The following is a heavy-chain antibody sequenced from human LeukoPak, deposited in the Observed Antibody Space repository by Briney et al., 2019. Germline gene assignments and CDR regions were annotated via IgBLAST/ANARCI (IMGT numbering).Heavy chain of an antibody. D-gene: IGHD3-3*01. CDR3: AREKDSYDFWSGYNWFDP. CDR1: GGTFSSYT. J-gene: IGHJ5*02. V-gene: IGHV1-69*04. Sequence: ASVKVSCKASGGTFSSYTISWVRQAPGQGLKWMGRIIPILGIANYAQKFQGRVTITADKSTSTAYMELSSLRSEDTAVYYCAREKDSYDFWSGYNWFDPWGQGTLATVSS. CDR2: IIPILGIA.